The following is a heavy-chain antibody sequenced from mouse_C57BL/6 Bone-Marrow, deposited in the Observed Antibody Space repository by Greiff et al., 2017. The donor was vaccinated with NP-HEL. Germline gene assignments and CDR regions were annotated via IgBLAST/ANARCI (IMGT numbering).Heavy chain of an antibody. Sequence: QVQLKQPGAELVKPGASVKMSCKASGYTFTSYWITWVKQRPGQGLEWIGDIYPGSGSTNYNEKFKSKATLTVDTSSSTAYMQLSSLTSEDSAVYYCARCSLLWHYAGYFDVWGTGTTVTVSS. CDR2: IYPGSGST. D-gene: IGHD2-1*01. V-gene: IGHV1-55*01. CDR1: GYTFTSYW. J-gene: IGHJ1*03. CDR3: ARCSLLWHYAGYFDV.